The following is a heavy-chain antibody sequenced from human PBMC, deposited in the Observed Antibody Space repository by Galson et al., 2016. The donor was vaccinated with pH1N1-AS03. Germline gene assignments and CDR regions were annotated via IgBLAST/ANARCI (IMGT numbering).Heavy chain of an antibody. V-gene: IGHV2-70*11. CDR3: ARSPGDYFSPLGMDV. CDR1: GFSLTTDKMC. CDR2: IDWADDE. J-gene: IGHJ6*02. Sequence: PALVKPTQTLTLTCTFSGFSLTTDKMCVTWIRQPPGKALEWLARIDWADDEYYSRSLRTRPTITNDTSKNQVVLTMTNIDPADPATYFPARSPGDYFSPLGMDVWGQGTTVTVS. D-gene: IGHD5-12*01.